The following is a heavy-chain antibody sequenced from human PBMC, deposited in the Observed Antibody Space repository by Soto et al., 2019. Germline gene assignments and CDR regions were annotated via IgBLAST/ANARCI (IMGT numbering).Heavy chain of an antibody. V-gene: IGHV3-49*03. CDR2: IRSKAYGGTT. CDR3: TRDFAGSSSTSCPDY. D-gene: IGHD2-2*01. CDR1: GFTFGDYA. J-gene: IGHJ4*02. Sequence: GGSLSLSCTASGFTFGDYAMSWFRQAPGKGLEWVGFIRSKAYGGTTEYAASVKGRFTISRDDSKSIAYLQMNSLKTEDTAVYYCTRDFAGSSSTSCPDYWGQGTLVTVSS.